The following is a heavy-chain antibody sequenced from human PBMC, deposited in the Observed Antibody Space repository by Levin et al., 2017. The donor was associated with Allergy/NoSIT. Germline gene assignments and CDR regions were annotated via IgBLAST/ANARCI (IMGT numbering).Heavy chain of an antibody. CDR1: GFTFSSYA. CDR3: ARERRSSGWSFDY. J-gene: IGHJ4*02. D-gene: IGHD6-19*01. V-gene: IGHV3-30*04. CDR2: ISYDGSNK. Sequence: GGSLRLSCAASGFTFSSYAMHWVRQAPGKGLEWVAVISYDGSNKYYADSVKGRFTISRDNSKNTLYLQMNSLRAEDTAVYYCARERRSSGWSFDYWGQGTLVTVSS.